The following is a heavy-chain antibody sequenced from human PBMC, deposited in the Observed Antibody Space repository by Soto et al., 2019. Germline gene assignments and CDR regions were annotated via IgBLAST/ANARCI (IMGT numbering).Heavy chain of an antibody. CDR3: ARKDYYYDTSNAGWFDP. D-gene: IGHD3-22*01. V-gene: IGHV3-7*05. CDR2: RKPDGSEK. CDR1: GFTFSSSW. J-gene: IGHJ5*02. Sequence: EVQLVESGGDLVQPGGSLRLSCAASGFTFSSSWMSWVRQAPGKGLEWVANRKPDGSEKYYVDSVKGRFTISRDNAENSLYLQMNSLRADDTAVYYCARKDYYYDTSNAGWFDPWGQGTLVTVSS.